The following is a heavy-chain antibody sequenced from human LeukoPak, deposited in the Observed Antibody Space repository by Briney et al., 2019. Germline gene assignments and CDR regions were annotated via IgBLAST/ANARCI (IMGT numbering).Heavy chain of an antibody. Sequence: ASVKVSCKASGYTFTSYDINWVRQATGQGLEWMGWMNPNSGNTGYAQKFQGRVTMTRNTSISTAYMELSSLKASDTAMYYCARHDSYYGSGSYYFQHWGQGTLVTVSS. J-gene: IGHJ1*01. CDR3: ARHDSYYGSGSYYFQH. D-gene: IGHD3-10*01. CDR1: GYTFTSYD. V-gene: IGHV1-8*01. CDR2: MNPNSGNT.